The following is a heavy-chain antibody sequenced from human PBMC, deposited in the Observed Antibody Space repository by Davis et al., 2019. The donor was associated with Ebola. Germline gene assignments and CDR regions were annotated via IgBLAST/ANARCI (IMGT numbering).Heavy chain of an antibody. V-gene: IGHV4-34*01. CDR3: ARGGRGLRAIFGRDYGMDV. CDR2: INHSGST. J-gene: IGHJ6*04. D-gene: IGHD3-3*02. Sequence: MPSETLSLTCAVYGGSFSGYYWSWIRQPPGKGLEWIGEINHSGSTTYNPSLKSRVTISLDTSKNQFSLKLRSVTAADTAVYYCARGGRGLRAIFGRDYGMDVWGEGTTVTVSS. CDR1: GGSFSGYY.